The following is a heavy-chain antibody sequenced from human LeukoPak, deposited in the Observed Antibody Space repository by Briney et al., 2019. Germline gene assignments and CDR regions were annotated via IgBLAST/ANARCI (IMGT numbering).Heavy chain of an antibody. CDR2: INHSGST. CDR1: GRSFSGYY. CDR3: ARTSFYRRSIPRYFVDDY. J-gene: IGHJ4*02. Sequence: PSETLSLTCAVYGRSFSGYYWSWIRQPPGKGLEWIGEINHSGSTNYNPSLKSRVTISVDTSKNQFSLKLSSVTAADTAVYYCARTSFYRRSIPRYFVDDYWGQGTLVTVSS. V-gene: IGHV4-34*01. D-gene: IGHD1-14*01.